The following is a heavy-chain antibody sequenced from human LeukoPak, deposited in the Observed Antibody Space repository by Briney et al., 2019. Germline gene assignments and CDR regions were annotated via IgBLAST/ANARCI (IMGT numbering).Heavy chain of an antibody. CDR2: INHSGST. CDR3: AGGRVAGYYSSYRNPIDI. J-gene: IGHJ3*02. CDR1: GGSFSGYY. D-gene: IGHD1-14*01. Sequence: SETLSLTCAVYGGSFSGYYWSWIRQPPGKGLEWIGEINHSGSTNYNPSLKSRVTISVDTSKNQFSLKLSSVTAADTAVYYCAGGRVAGYYSSYRNPIDIWGQGTMVTVSS. V-gene: IGHV4-34*01.